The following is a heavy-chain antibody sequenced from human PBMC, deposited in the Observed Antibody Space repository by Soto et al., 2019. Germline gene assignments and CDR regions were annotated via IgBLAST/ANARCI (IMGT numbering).Heavy chain of an antibody. CDR2: IYRTGST. V-gene: IGHV4-4*02. CDR3: ESRDPGTSVDY. J-gene: IGHJ4*01. CDR1: GGSFTSNNW. D-gene: IGHD1-7*01. Sequence: SETLSLTCAVSGGSFTSNNWWTWVRQPPGQGLEWIGEIYRTGSTNYNPSLKSRVTISLDKSENQFSLKVTSLTAADTAVYYCESRDPGTSVDYWCDGTLVTVS.